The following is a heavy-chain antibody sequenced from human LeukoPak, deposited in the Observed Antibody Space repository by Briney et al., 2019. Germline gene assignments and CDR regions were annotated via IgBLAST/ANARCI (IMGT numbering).Heavy chain of an antibody. V-gene: IGHV6-1*01. CDR3: ARGSTAYFDF. CDR1: GDSVSSNSGA. J-gene: IGHJ4*02. D-gene: IGHD5/OR15-5a*01. CDR2: TYYRSKWYY. Sequence: SQTLSLTCAISGDSVSSNSGAWSWVRQSPSKGFEWLGRTYYRSKWYYDYAESVKSRITTNPDTSKNQFSLQLNSVTPEDTAVYYCARGSTAYFDFWGQGTLVTVSS.